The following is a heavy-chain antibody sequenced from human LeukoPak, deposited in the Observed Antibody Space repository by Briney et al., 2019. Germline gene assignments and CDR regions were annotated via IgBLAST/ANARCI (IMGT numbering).Heavy chain of an antibody. V-gene: IGHV3-33*01. CDR2: IWSDGTNK. J-gene: IGHJ4*02. CDR3: ARDAQRGFDYSNSLKY. D-gene: IGHD4-11*01. CDR1: GFTFNHYG. Sequence: GRSLRLSCAAAGFTFNHYGMHWVSQAPGKGLEWVAVIWSDGTNKYYADSVKGRFTISRDDSEKQVYLQMNSLRPEDTAVYFCARDAQRGFDYSNSLKYWGQGTPVTVST.